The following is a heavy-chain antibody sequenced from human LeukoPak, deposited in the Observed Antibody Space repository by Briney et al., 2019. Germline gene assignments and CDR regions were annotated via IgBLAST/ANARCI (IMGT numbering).Heavy chain of an antibody. CDR1: GFTFSSYS. Sequence: PGGSLRLSCAAPGFTFSSYSMNWVRQAPGKGLEWVPSISSSSSYIYYADSVKGRFTISRDNAKNSLYLQMNSLRAEDTAVYYCARVGLMTYSSSWYRLSDYYYYMDVWGKGTTVTVSS. D-gene: IGHD6-13*01. V-gene: IGHV3-21*01. J-gene: IGHJ6*03. CDR2: ISSSSSYI. CDR3: ARVGLMTYSSSWYRLSDYYYYMDV.